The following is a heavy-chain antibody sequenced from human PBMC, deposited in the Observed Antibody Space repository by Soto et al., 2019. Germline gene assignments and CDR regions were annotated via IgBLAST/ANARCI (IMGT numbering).Heavy chain of an antibody. CDR1: GYTFSTYG. Sequence: ASVKVSCKASGYTFSTYGITWVQQAPGQGLDWMGWINPFKGDTNSAARFQDRVTMTTDTSTRTAYMELRSLRSDDTAVYYCARVKVPAAILGAFDLWGQGTLVT. D-gene: IGHD2-2*02. V-gene: IGHV1-18*01. CDR3: ARVKVPAAILGAFDL. CDR2: INPFKGDT. J-gene: IGHJ3*01.